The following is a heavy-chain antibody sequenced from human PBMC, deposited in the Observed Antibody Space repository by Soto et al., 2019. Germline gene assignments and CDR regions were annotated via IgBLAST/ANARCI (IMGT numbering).Heavy chain of an antibody. J-gene: IGHJ4*02. CDR2: ITGTGSST. CDR1: GFSFSNYA. D-gene: IGHD6-19*01. CDR3: AKDPIGSGWYLDD. V-gene: IGHV3-23*01. Sequence: EVQILESGGGLVQPGGSLRLSCAASGFSFSNYAMNWVRQAPGKGLEWVSTITGTGSSTYYGDSVKGRFTISRDNSKNRLYLQMNSLRGEDTALYYCAKDPIGSGWYLDDWGQGTLVFVSS.